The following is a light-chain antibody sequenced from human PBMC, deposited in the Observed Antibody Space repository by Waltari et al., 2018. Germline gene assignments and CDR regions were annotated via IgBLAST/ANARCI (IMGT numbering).Light chain of an antibody. Sequence: AIQLTQSPSSLSASVGDRVTVTCRASQDISSALGWYQQKPGKAPKLLIHDASNLQSGVPSRFSGRVSGTDFTLTISSLQPEDFATYYCQQVINYPHKLTFGGGTKVEIK. CDR3: QQVINYPHKLT. CDR1: QDISSA. V-gene: IGKV1D-13*01. CDR2: DAS. J-gene: IGKJ4*01.